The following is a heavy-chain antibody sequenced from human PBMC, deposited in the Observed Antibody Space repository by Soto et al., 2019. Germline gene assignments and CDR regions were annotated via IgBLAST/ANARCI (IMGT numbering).Heavy chain of an antibody. D-gene: IGHD6-13*01. CDR2: INHSGST. CDR3: ARGKIAAAGTAWFDP. V-gene: IGHV4-34*01. J-gene: IGHJ5*02. CDR1: GGSFSGYY. Sequence: LSLTCAVYGGSFSGYYWSWIRQPPGKGLEWIGEINHSGSTNYNPSLKSRVTISVDTSKNQLSLKLSSVTAADTAVYYCARGKIAAAGTAWFDPWGQGTLVTVSS.